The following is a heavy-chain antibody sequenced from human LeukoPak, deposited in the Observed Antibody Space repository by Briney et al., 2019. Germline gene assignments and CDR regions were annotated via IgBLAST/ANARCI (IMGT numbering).Heavy chain of an antibody. J-gene: IGHJ4*02. CDR2: ISASGHST. D-gene: IGHD6-13*01. CDR3: AKLGPYSNSWTDY. V-gene: IGHV3-23*01. Sequence: GSLRLSCAASGFTFGTYAMTWVRQAPGKGLEWVSAISASGHSTYYADSVKGRFTIFRDNSKNTLYVQMNSLRAEDTAVSHCAKLGPYSNSWTDYWGQGTLVTVSS. CDR1: GFTFGTYA.